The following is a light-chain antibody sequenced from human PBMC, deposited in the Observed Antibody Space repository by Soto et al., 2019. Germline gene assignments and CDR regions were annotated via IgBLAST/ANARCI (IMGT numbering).Light chain of an antibody. CDR2: DAS. CDR1: QSVSSS. J-gene: IGKJ4*01. CDR3: QQRSSLPLT. Sequence: SLSPVESATLSCRASQSVSSSFLAWYQQKAGQAPRILIYDASSRATGIPARFSGSGAGTDFTLTISSLEPEDFAVYYCQQRSSLPLTFGGGTKVDIK. V-gene: IGKV3D-11*02.